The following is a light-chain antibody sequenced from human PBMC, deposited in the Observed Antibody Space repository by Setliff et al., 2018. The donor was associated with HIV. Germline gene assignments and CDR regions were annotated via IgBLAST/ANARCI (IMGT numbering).Light chain of an antibody. V-gene: IGLV2-14*03. CDR1: TADFLFSNY. CDR3: SSYISSRTLV. CDR2: DVS. Sequence: QSVLTQPASVSGSPGQSITISCTGATADFLFSNYVSWYQQHPGKAPKLMIYDVSDRPSGVSNHFSGSKSGNTASLTISGLQAEDEADYYCSSYISSRTLVFGTGTKVTVL. J-gene: IGLJ1*01.